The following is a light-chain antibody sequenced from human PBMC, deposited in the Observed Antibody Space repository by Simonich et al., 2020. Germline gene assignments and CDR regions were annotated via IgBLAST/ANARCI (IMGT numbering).Light chain of an antibody. J-gene: IGKJ2*02. CDR1: QSVSSSY. Sequence: EIVLTQSPGTLSLSPGERATLSCRASQSVSSSYLAWYQQKPGLAPSLLIYDASSRDTGIPDRFSCSGSGTDFTLTISRLEPEDFAVYYCQQYGSSRTFGQGTKLEIK. CDR2: DAS. V-gene: IGKV3D-20*01. CDR3: QQYGSSRT.